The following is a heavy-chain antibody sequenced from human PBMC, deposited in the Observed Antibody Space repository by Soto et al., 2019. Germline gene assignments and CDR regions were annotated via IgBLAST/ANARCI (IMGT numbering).Heavy chain of an antibody. CDR2: IDKVGTDS. J-gene: IGHJ6*03. V-gene: IGHV3-74*01. Sequence: EVQLVESGGGLVQPGGSLRLSCAASEFTFSGRSVHWVRQAPGKGLVWVSGIDKVGTDSTYADSVEGRFTSSRDNAKNTVYLQMSSLRVEDTAVYYCARGWFGPDVWGKGTTVTVSS. CDR3: ARGWFGPDV. CDR1: EFTFSGRS. D-gene: IGHD3-10*01.